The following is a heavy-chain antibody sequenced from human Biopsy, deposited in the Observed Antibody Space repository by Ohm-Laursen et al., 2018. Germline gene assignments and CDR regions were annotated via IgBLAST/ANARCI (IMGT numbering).Heavy chain of an antibody. CDR2: IYYSGST. Sequence: SETLSLTCTVSGVSISTYYWSWIRQSPGGGLEWIAYIYYSGSTDYNPSLKSRVTISLDTSKNQFSLKLSSVTAADTAVYFCAAVDYSAYTTVDHWGQGTLITVSS. CDR1: GVSISTYY. V-gene: IGHV4-59*01. J-gene: IGHJ4*02. D-gene: IGHD5-12*01. CDR3: AAVDYSAYTTVDH.